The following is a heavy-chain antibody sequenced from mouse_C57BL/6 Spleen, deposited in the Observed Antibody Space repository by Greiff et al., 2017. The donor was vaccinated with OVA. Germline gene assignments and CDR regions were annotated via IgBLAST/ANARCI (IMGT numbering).Heavy chain of an antibody. CDR3: ARFLYYYGSSYPYAMDY. CDR2: INPSNGGT. J-gene: IGHJ4*01. D-gene: IGHD1-1*01. V-gene: IGHV1-53*01. CDR1: GYTFTSYW. Sequence: QVQLQQPGPELVKPGASVKLSCKASGYTFTSYWMHWVKQRPGQGLEWIGNINPSNGGTNYNEKFKSKATLTVDKSSSTAYMQLSSLTSEDSAVYYCARFLYYYGSSYPYAMDYWGQGTSVTVSS.